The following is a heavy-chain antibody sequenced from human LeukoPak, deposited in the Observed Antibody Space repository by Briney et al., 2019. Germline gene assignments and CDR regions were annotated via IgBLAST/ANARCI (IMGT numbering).Heavy chain of an antibody. CDR2: IYHSGST. D-gene: IGHD6-6*01. V-gene: IGHV4-59*01. CDR3: ARAFSSSSFYFNY. J-gene: IGHJ4*02. Sequence: PSETLSLTCTVSGDSISTYYWNWIRQPPGKGLEWIGYIYHSGSTNYNPSLKSRVTISVDTSKNQFSLKPSSVTAADTAVYYCARAFSSSSFYFNYWGQGTLVTVSS. CDR1: GDSISTYY.